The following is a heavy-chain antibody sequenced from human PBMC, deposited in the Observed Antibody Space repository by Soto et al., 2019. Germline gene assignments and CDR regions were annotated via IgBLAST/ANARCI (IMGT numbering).Heavy chain of an antibody. V-gene: IGHV4-59*01. Sequence: QVQLQESGPGLVKASETLSLTCTVSGDSISNYYWIWIRQPPGKGLEWIGYIHYSGSTNYNPSFKSRVTISVDPSKNQFSLKLSSVTAADTAIYYCARQYGVRIDYWGQGTLVTVSS. CDR3: ARQYGVRIDY. CDR1: GDSISNYY. D-gene: IGHD2-8*01. J-gene: IGHJ4*02. CDR2: IHYSGST.